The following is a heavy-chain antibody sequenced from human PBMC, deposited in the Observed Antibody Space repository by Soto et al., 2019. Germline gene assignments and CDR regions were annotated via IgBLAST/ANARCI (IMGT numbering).Heavy chain of an antibody. D-gene: IGHD2-2*01. CDR3: ARGGARVVPAATYYYGMDV. Sequence: ASVKVSCKAAGYTFISYGISWVRQAPGQGLEWMGWISAYNGNTNYAQKLQGRVTMTTDTSTSTAYMELRSLRSDDTAVYYCARGGARVVPAATYYYGMDVWGQGTTVTVSS. CDR1: GYTFISYG. J-gene: IGHJ6*02. V-gene: IGHV1-18*04. CDR2: ISAYNGNT.